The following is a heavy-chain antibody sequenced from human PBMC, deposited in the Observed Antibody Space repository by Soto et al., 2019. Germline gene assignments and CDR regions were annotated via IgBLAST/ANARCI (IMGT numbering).Heavy chain of an antibody. D-gene: IGHD3-22*01. CDR2: IIPIFGTA. CDR3: AGNYDSSGYYYGPFDY. Sequence: VKVSCKASGGTFSSYAISWVRQAPGQGLEWMGGIIPIFGTANYAQKFQGRVTITADESTSTAYMELSSLRSEDTAVYYCAGNYDSSGYYYGPFDYWGQGTLVTVSS. CDR1: GGTFSSYA. V-gene: IGHV1-69*01. J-gene: IGHJ4*02.